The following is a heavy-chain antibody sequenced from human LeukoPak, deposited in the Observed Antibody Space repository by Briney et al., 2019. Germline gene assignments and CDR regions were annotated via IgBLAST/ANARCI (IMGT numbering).Heavy chain of an antibody. D-gene: IGHD1-7*01. V-gene: IGHV3-23*01. CDR3: AKHKESWNSCFDY. CDR2: ISGSGAST. CDR1: GFTFSSYA. Sequence: GSLRLSCAASGFTFSSYAMSWVRQAPGKGLEWVSSISGSGASTYYADSVKGRFTISRDNSKNTLYLQMNSLRAEDTAVYYCAKHKESWNSCFDYWGQGTLVTVSS. J-gene: IGHJ4*02.